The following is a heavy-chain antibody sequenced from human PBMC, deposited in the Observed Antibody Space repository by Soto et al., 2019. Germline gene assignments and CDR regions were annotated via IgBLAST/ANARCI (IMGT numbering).Heavy chain of an antibody. Sequence: EVHLLESGGGLVQPGGSLRLSCAASGFAFSDYAMTWVRQAPGKGLEWVSDISDGDGATHYADSVKGRFTISRDDSQNTLYLQMDSLRAEDAAVYYFAKGRTFFDFWGQGTLVTVSS. V-gene: IGHV3-23*01. D-gene: IGHD3-16*01. CDR2: ISDGDGAT. J-gene: IGHJ4*02. CDR3: AKGRTFFDF. CDR1: GFAFSDYA.